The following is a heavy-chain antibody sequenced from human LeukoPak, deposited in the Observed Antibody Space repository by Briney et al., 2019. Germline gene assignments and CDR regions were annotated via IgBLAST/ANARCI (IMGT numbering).Heavy chain of an antibody. CDR1: GFTFRLYS. J-gene: IGHJ4*02. CDR2: IRSSDGAI. CDR3: ARLGYGEYLFYSDY. V-gene: IGHV3-48*01. D-gene: IGHD4-17*01. Sequence: GGSLRLSCAASGFTFRLYSMNWVRQAPGKGLEWVSYIRSSDGAIAYADSVKGRFTISRDDAKNSLYLQMNSLRAEDTAVYYCARLGYGEYLFYSDYWGQGTLVTVSS.